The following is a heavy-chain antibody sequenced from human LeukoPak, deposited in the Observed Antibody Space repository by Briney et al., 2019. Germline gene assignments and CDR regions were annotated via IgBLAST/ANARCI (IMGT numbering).Heavy chain of an antibody. CDR3: AKLTGYGDSGYFDY. V-gene: IGHV3-30-3*01. CDR1: GFTFSSYA. CDR2: ISYDGSNK. D-gene: IGHD4-17*01. Sequence: GGSLRLSCAASGFTFSSYAMHWVRQAPGKGLEWVAVISYDGSNKYYADSVKGRFTISRDNSKNTLYLQMNSLRAEDTAVYYCAKLTGYGDSGYFDYWGQGTLVTVSS. J-gene: IGHJ4*02.